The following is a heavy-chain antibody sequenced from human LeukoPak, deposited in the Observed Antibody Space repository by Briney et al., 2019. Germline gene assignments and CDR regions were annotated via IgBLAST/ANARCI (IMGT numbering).Heavy chain of an antibody. J-gene: IGHJ4*02. D-gene: IGHD1-26*01. V-gene: IGHV3-23*01. CDR3: TTRGGSFSIFDY. CDR2: ISGSGGST. Sequence: GSLRLSCAASGFTFSSYAMSWVRQAPGKGLEWVSAISGSGGSTYYADPVKGRFTISRDNSKNTLYLQMNSLKTEDTAVYYCTTRGGSFSIFDYWGQGTLVTVSS. CDR1: GFTFSSYA.